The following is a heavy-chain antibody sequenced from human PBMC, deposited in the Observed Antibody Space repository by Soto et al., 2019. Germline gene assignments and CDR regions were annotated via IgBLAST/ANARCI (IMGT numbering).Heavy chain of an antibody. D-gene: IGHD3-3*01. CDR1: GGSISSYY. J-gene: IGHJ5*02. CDR3: ATDRRADFWTGEPSNWFDP. Sequence: SETLSLTCTVSGGSISSYYWSWIRQPPGKGLEWIGYIYYSGSTNYNPSLKSRVAISVDTFKNQFSLKLSSVTDADTAVYYGATDRRADFWTGEPSNWFDPWGQGTLVTVSS. V-gene: IGHV4-59*01. CDR2: IYYSGST.